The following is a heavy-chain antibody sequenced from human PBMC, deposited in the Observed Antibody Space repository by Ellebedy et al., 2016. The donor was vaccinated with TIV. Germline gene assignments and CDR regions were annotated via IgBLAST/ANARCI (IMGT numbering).Heavy chain of an antibody. CDR2: INHSGST. D-gene: IGHD4-11*01. CDR1: GGSFSGYY. V-gene: IGHV4-34*01. Sequence: SETLSLTXAVYGGSFSGYYWSWIRQPPGKGLEWIGEINHSGSTNYNPSLKSRVTISVDTSKNQFSLKLSSVTAADTAVYYCARDYSNEKNFDYWGQGTLVTVSS. J-gene: IGHJ4*02. CDR3: ARDYSNEKNFDY.